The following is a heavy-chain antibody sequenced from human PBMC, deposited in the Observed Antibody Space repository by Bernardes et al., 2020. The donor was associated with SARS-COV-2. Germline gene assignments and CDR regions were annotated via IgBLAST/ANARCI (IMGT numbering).Heavy chain of an antibody. CDR2: IVVGSGNT. CDR3: AADGGSGSYFAGENGMDV. D-gene: IGHD3-10*01. Sequence: SVKVSCKASGFTFTSSAMQWVRQARGQRLEWIGWIVVGSGNTNYAQKFQERVTITRDMSTSTAYMELSSLRSEDTAVYYCAADGGSGSYFAGENGMDVWGQGTTVTV. J-gene: IGHJ6*02. V-gene: IGHV1-58*02. CDR1: GFTFTSSA.